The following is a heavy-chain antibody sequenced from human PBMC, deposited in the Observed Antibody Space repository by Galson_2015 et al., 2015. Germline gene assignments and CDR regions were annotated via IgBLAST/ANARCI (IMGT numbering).Heavy chain of an antibody. CDR1: GFTFSSYA. V-gene: IGHV3-30-3*01. CDR2: ISYDGSNK. J-gene: IGHJ6*02. CDR3: ARELLQLYYYYGMDV. Sequence: SLRLSCAASGFTFSSYAMHWVRQAPGKGLEWVAVISYDGSNKYYADSVKGRFTISRDNSKNTLYLQMNSLRAEDTAVYYCARELLQLYYYYGMDVRGQGTTVTVSS. D-gene: IGHD1-26*01.